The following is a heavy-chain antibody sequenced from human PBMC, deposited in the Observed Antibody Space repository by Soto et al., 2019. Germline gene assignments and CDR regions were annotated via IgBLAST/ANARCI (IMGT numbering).Heavy chain of an antibody. V-gene: IGHV1-18*01. CDR3: ARDYDYIWGSYRYIPCY. CDR2: ISAYNGNT. Sequence: ASVKVSCKASGYTFTSYGISWVRQAPGQGLEWMGWISAYNGNTNYAQKLQGRVTMTTDTSTSTAYMELRSLRSDDTAVYYCARDYDYIWGSYRYIPCYWGQGTLVTVSS. CDR1: GYTFTSYG. D-gene: IGHD3-16*02. J-gene: IGHJ4*02.